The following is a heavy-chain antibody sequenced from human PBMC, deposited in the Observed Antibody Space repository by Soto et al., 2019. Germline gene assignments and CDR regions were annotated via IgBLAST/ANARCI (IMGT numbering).Heavy chain of an antibody. CDR1: GGSFSGYY. CDR3: ARMSGSYYLSPYFDY. J-gene: IGHJ4*02. D-gene: IGHD1-26*01. Sequence: SETLSLTCAVYGGSFSGYYWSWIRQPPGKGLEWIGEINHSGSTNYNPSLKSRVTISVDTSKNQFSLKLSSVTAADTAVYYCARMSGSYYLSPYFDYWGQGTLVTVSS. CDR2: INHSGST. V-gene: IGHV4-34*01.